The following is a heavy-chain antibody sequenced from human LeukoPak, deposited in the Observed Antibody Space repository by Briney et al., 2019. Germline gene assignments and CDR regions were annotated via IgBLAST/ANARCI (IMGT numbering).Heavy chain of an antibody. CDR1: GYTFTTYH. CDR3: ATRYSSSWYGYGMDV. Sequence: ASVKVSCKASGYTFTTYHMHWVRQAPGQGLEWVGMIDTSDGNTNYAQKFQGRVTMTRDTSTSTVYMELSYLRSEDTAVYYCATRYSSSWYGYGMDVWGQGTTVTVSS. V-gene: IGHV1-46*01. D-gene: IGHD6-13*01. CDR2: IDTSDGNT. J-gene: IGHJ6*02.